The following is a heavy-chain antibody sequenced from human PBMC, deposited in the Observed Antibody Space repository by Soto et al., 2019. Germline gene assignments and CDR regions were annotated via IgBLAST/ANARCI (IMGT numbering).Heavy chain of an antibody. Sequence: SSETLSLTFTVSGSSISSYYWSWIRQPPGKGLEWIGYMYYSGSTNYNPSLKSRVTISLDTSKNQFSLKLSSVTAADTAVYYCARGYCTNGVCYTNPFDYWGQGTLVTVS. D-gene: IGHD2-8*01. J-gene: IGHJ4*02. V-gene: IGHV4-59*01. CDR2: MYYSGST. CDR1: GSSISSYY. CDR3: ARGYCTNGVCYTNPFDY.